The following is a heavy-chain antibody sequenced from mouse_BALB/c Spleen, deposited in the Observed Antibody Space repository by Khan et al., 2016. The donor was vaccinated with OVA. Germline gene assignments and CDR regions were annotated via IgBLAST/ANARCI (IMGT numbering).Heavy chain of an antibody. V-gene: IGHV2-9-2*01. D-gene: IGHD1-1*01. J-gene: IGHJ1*01. CDR1: GFSLTSYD. CDR2: IWTGGGT. Sequence: QVQLKESGPGLVAPSQSLSITCTVSGFSLTSYDISWIRQPPGKGLEWLGVIWTGGGTNYNSAFMSRLSISKDNSKSQVFLKMHSLQTDDTAIYDCVRRGHYYGSFYWYFDVWGAGTTVTVSS. CDR3: VRRGHYYGSFYWYFDV.